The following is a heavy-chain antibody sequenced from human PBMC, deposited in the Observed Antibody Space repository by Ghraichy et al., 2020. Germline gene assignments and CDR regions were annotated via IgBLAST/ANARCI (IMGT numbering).Heavy chain of an antibody. CDR1: GFTFSSYA. CDR2: ISGSGGST. Sequence: GSLRLSCAASGFTFSSYAMSWVRQAPGKGLEWVSAISGSGGSTYYADSVKGRFTISRDNSKNTLYLQMNSLRAKDTAVYYCATSKLRYFDWLLDPFDYWGQGTLVTVSS. V-gene: IGHV3-23*01. D-gene: IGHD3-9*01. J-gene: IGHJ4*02. CDR3: ATSKLRYFDWLLDPFDY.